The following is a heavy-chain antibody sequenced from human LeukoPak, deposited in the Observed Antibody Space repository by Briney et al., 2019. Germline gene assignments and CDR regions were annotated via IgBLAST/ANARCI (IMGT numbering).Heavy chain of an antibody. CDR2: IYSDNT. V-gene: IGHV3-53*01. CDR1: GFTVSSNS. CDR3: YTYYYDSSGYYDFDY. D-gene: IGHD3-22*01. Sequence: QSGGSLRLSCTVSGFTVSSNSMSWVRQAPGKGLEWVSFIYSDNTHYSDSVKGRFTISTDNSKNTLYLQMNSLRAEDTAVYYCYTYYYDSSGYYDFDYWGQGTLVTVSS. J-gene: IGHJ4*02.